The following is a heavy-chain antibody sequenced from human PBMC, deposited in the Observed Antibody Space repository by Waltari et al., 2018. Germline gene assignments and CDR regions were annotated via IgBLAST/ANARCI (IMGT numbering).Heavy chain of an antibody. CDR3: ARVWFVGVVIGHFDY. V-gene: IGHV3-30*04. D-gene: IGHD3-3*01. Sequence: QVQLVESGGGVVQPGRSLRLSCAASGFTFKNYAIHWVRQAPGKGLEWVAFISYDSNEKSYADSVKGRFNISRDNSKNTVYLQMSSLRVEDTAVYYCARVWFVGVVIGHFDYWGRGALVTVSS. CDR1: GFTFKNYA. J-gene: IGHJ4*02. CDR2: ISYDSNEK.